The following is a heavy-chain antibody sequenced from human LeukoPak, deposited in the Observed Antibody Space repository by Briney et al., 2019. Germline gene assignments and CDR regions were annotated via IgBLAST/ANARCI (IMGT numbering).Heavy chain of an antibody. J-gene: IGHJ4*02. Sequence: GGSLRLSCAASGFTFSDYYMSWIRQAPGKGLEWVSYISSSGSTIYYADSVKGRFTISRDNAKNSLCLQMNSLRAEDTAVYYCASSIAVAGKPFDYWGQGTLVTVSS. CDR3: ASSIAVAGKPFDY. CDR2: ISSSGSTI. D-gene: IGHD6-19*01. CDR1: GFTFSDYY. V-gene: IGHV3-11*01.